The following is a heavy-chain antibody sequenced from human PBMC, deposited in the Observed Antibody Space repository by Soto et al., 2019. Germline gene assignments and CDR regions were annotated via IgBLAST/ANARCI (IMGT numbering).Heavy chain of an antibody. CDR2: IYHSGST. Sequence: QLQLQESGSGLVKPSQTLSLTYAVSGGSISSGGYSWSWIRQPPGKGLEWIGYIYHSGSTYYNPSLKSRVTISVDRSKNQFSLKLSSVTAADTAVYYCARAGGLGAVAADYWGQGTLVTVYS. CDR3: ARAGGLGAVAADY. J-gene: IGHJ4*02. D-gene: IGHD6-19*01. CDR1: GGSISSGGYS. V-gene: IGHV4-30-2*01.